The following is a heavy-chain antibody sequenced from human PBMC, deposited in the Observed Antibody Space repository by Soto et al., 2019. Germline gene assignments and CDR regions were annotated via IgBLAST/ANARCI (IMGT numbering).Heavy chain of an antibody. Sequence: QVPLVESGGGVVQPGRSLRLSCAASGFTFSSYGMHWVRQAPGKGLEWVTVTSPDGTNKYYADSVKGRFTISRDNSKNTLYLQMYSLRTEDTAVYYCATDWNDGGRLDYWGQGTLVTVSS. J-gene: IGHJ4*02. D-gene: IGHD1-1*01. CDR1: GFTFSSYG. CDR3: ATDWNDGGRLDY. CDR2: TSPDGTNK. V-gene: IGHV3-30*03.